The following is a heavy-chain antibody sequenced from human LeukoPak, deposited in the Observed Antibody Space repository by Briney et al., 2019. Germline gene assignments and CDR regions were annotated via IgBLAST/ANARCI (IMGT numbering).Heavy chain of an antibody. CDR3: ARARSDILTGYNYYFDY. D-gene: IGHD3-9*01. V-gene: IGHV1-69*04. CDR1: GGTFISYA. CDR2: IIPILGIA. J-gene: IGHJ4*02. Sequence: SVKVSCKASGGTFISYAISWVRQAPGQGLEWMGRIIPILGIANYAQKFQGRVTITADKSTSTAYMELSSLRSEDTAVYYCARARSDILTGYNYYFDYWGQGTLVTVSS.